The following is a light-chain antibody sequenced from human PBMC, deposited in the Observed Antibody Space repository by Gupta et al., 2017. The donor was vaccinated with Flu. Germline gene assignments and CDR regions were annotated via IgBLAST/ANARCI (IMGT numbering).Light chain of an antibody. V-gene: IGKV3-11*01. CDR3: QQRSNWLYS. J-gene: IGKJ2*03. CDR1: QSVTTY. Sequence: EIVLTQAPATLSLSPGEGATLSCRASQSVTTYLAWYQQKPGQAPRLLIYDASNRATGIPARFSGSGSGTAFTLTISSLEPEDFAVYYCQQRSNWLYSFGQGTKLEIK. CDR2: DAS.